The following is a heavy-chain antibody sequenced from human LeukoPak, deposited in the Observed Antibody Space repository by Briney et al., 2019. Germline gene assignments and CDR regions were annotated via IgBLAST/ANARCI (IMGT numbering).Heavy chain of an antibody. CDR2: IYPGDSDT. Sequence: GESLKISCKGSGYSFTSYWIGWVRQMPGKGLEWMGIIYPGDSDTRYSPSFQGQVTISADKSISTAYLQWSSLKASDTAMYYCARHHQDLGSYRYTGLVDYWGQGTLVTVSS. CDR1: GYSFTSYW. D-gene: IGHD3-16*02. J-gene: IGHJ4*02. CDR3: ARHHQDLGSYRYTGLVDY. V-gene: IGHV5-51*01.